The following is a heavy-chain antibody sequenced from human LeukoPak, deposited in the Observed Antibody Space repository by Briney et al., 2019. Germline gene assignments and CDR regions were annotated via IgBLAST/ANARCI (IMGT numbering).Heavy chain of an antibody. V-gene: IGHV4-4*07. J-gene: IGHJ6*02. CDR3: ARDQSEGYCSGGSCYHVHYGMDV. CDR1: GGSISSYY. CDR2: IYTSGST. D-gene: IGHD2-15*01. Sequence: PSETLSLTCTVSGGSISSYYWSWIRQPAGKGLEWIGRIYTSGSTYYNPSLKSRVTMSVDTSKNQFSLKLSSVTAADTAVYYCARDQSEGYCSGGSCYHVHYGMDVWGQGTTVTVSS.